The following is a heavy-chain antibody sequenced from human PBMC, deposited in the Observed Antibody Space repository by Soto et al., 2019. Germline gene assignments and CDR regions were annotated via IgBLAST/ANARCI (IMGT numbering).Heavy chain of an antibody. CDR3: ARGQQLVPYYFDY. J-gene: IGHJ4*02. CDR2: IYYSGGT. CDR1: GGSISSYY. D-gene: IGHD6-13*01. Sequence: SETLSLTCTVSGGSISSYYWSWIRQPPGKGLEWIGHIYYSGGTNYNPSLKSRVTISVDTSKNQFSLKLTSVTAADTSVYYCARGQQLVPYYFDYWGQGTLVTVS. V-gene: IGHV4-59*01.